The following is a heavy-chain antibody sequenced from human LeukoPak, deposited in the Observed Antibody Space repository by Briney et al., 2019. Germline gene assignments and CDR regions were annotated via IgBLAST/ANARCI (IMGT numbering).Heavy chain of an antibody. V-gene: IGHV3-66*03. Sequence: AGGSLRLSCAVSGFTVSDYYMSWVGQAPGKGLEGGSVIYNSSKTYNADSVRGRFANSRKNSKSTLYLQMNSLGPEAAAVYYCAEGHNWNDFVGVWGQGTLVTVSS. CDR3: AEGHNWNDFVGV. D-gene: IGHD1-1*01. CDR1: GFTVSDYY. J-gene: IGHJ4*02. CDR2: IYNSSKT.